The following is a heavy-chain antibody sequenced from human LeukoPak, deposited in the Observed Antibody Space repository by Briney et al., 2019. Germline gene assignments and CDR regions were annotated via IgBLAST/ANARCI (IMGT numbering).Heavy chain of an antibody. CDR1: GFTFSSYA. D-gene: IGHD2-21*02. CDR3: AKVSLIVVVTAALDY. CDR2: ISGSGGST. V-gene: IGHV3-23*01. Sequence: GGSLRPSCAASGFTFSSYAMSWVRQAPGKGLEWVSAISGSGGSTYYADSVKGRFTISRDNSKNTLYLQVNSLRAEDTAVYYCAKVSLIVVVTAALDYWGQGALVTVSS. J-gene: IGHJ4*02.